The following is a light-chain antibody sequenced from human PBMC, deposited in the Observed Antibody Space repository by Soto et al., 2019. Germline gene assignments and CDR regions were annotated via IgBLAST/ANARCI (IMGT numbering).Light chain of an antibody. J-gene: IGLJ2*01. CDR3: AAWDDSLSAVV. Sequence: QSALTQPPSASGTPGQRVTISCSGSSSNIGSNYVYWYQQLPGSAPKLLIYRNDLRPSGVPDRFSGSKSGTSASLAISGLRSEDEADYYCAAWDDSLSAVVFGGGTKLTVL. V-gene: IGLV1-47*01. CDR2: RND. CDR1: SSNIGSNY.